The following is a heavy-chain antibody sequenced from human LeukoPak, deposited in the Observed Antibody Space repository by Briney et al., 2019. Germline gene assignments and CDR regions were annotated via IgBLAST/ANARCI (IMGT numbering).Heavy chain of an antibody. V-gene: IGHV3-7*03. CDR1: GFTFSSYW. J-gene: IGHJ6*02. CDR3: ARDWEQQLATISMDV. Sequence: PGGSLRLSCAASGFTFSSYWMAWVRQAPGKGLEWVANINQDGSHKYYVDSVKGRFTISRDNAKNSLYLQMNSLRAEDTAVYYCARDWEQQLATISMDVWGQGTTVTVSS. D-gene: IGHD6-13*01. CDR2: INQDGSHK.